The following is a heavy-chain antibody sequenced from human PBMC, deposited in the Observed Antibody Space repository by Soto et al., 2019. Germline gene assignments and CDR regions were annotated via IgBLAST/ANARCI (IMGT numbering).Heavy chain of an antibody. CDR1: GGSISSSSYY. CDR3: ARHGRGSGWTEEFDY. J-gene: IGHJ4*02. V-gene: IGHV4-39*01. Sequence: PSETLSLTCTVSGGSISSSSYYWGWIRQPPGKGLEWIGSIYYSGSTYYNPSLKSRVTMSVDTSKNQFSLKLSSVTAADTAVYYCARHGRGSGWTEEFDYWGRGTLVTVS. D-gene: IGHD6-19*01. CDR2: IYYSGST.